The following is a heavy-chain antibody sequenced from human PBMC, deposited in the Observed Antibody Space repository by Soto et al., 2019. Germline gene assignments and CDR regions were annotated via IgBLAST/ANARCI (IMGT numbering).Heavy chain of an antibody. J-gene: IGHJ5*02. CDR3: VRDRYSSSGWFDP. Sequence: SQTLSLTCAVSGDSVSSNSATWNWIRQSPSRGLEWLGRTYYRSKWYNDYAVSLKSRITINPDTSKNQFSLQLNSVTPEDTAVYYCVRDRYSSSGWFDPWGQGTPVTVSS. CDR2: TYYRSKWYN. V-gene: IGHV6-1*01. D-gene: IGHD3-10*01. CDR1: GDSVSSNSAT.